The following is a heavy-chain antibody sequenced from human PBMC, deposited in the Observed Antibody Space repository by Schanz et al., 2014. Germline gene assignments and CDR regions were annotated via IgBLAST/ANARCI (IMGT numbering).Heavy chain of an antibody. CDR3: ARGTMPGTFDI. CDR2: FIPILDAG. J-gene: IGHJ3*02. D-gene: IGHD2-2*01. Sequence: QVQLVQSGAEVKKPGSSVKVSCKASRSTFSSYTISWVRQARGQGLEWVGRFIPILDAGNYAQQFQGRVTFTADTFKSTAYMVLSSLRYEDSSLCYRARGTMPGTFDIWGQGTMVTVSS. CDR1: RSTFSSYT. V-gene: IGHV1-69*08.